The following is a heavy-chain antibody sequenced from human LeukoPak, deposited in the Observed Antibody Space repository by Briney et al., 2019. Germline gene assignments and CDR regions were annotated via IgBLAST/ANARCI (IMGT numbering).Heavy chain of an antibody. Sequence: PGGSLRLSCAASGFTSCSSLMRCVRQAPGKERVACSRMTRDGSSTTYADSVQGRFTTPRDNAQNTMYLQMDSLRDDDRAVYYCARDPGYESWSAFWGGMDVWGNGPTVIVSS. D-gene: IGHD3-3*01. CDR2: MTRDGSST. J-gene: IGHJ6*04. CDR1: GFTSCSSL. V-gene: IGHV3-74*03. CDR3: ARDPGYESWSAFWGGMDV.